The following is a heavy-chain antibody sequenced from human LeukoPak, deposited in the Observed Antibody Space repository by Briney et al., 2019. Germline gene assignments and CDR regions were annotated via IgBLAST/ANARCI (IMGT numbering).Heavy chain of an antibody. CDR3: TRHSGRRWLRLSPYYFDY. CDR2: IRSKANSYAT. J-gene: IGHJ4*02. CDR1: GFTFSGSA. D-gene: IGHD5-12*01. Sequence: GGSLRLSCAASGFTFSGSAMHWVRQASGKGLEWVGRIRSKANSYATAYAASVKGRFTISRDDSKNTAYLQMNSLKTEDTAVYYCTRHSGRRWLRLSPYYFDYWGQGTLVTVSS. V-gene: IGHV3-73*01.